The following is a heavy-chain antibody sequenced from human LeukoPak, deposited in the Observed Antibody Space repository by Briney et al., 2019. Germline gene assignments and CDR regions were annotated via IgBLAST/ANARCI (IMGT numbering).Heavy chain of an antibody. CDR1: GFTFGDYA. CDR3: TSEEYYDFWSGTRFDY. Sequence: GGSLRLSCTASGFTFGDYAMSWVRQAPGKGLEWVGFIRSKAYGGTTEYAASVKGRFTISRDDSKSIAYLQMNSLKTEDTAVYYCTSEEYYDFWSGTRFDYWGQGTLVTVSS. D-gene: IGHD3-3*01. J-gene: IGHJ4*02. CDR2: IRSKAYGGTT. V-gene: IGHV3-49*04.